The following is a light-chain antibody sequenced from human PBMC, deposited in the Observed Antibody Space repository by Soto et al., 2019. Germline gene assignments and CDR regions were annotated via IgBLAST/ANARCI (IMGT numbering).Light chain of an antibody. J-gene: IGLJ3*02. V-gene: IGLV1-47*01. CDR2: RNN. CDR3: AAWDDSLSGPV. Sequence: QSVLTQPPSASGTPGQGVTISCSGSTSNIGSNYVYWYQQLPGTAPKLLIYRNNQRPSGVPDRFPGSKSGTSASLAISGLQFEDEAVYYCAAWDDSLSGPVFGGGTKLTVL. CDR1: TSNIGSNY.